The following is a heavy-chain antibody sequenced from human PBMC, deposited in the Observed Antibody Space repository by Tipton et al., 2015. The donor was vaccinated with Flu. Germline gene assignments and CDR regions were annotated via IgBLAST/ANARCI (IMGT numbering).Heavy chain of an antibody. D-gene: IGHD3-10*01. V-gene: IGHV3-49*04. CDR2: IRSKAYGGTT. CDR3: TRDYYGSGSPYYYYYYMDV. J-gene: IGHJ6*03. CDR1: GFTFGDYA. Sequence: SLRLSCTASGFTFGDYAMSWVRQAPGKGLEWVGFIRSKAYGGTTEYAASVKGRFTISRDDSKSIAYLQMNSLKTEDTAVYYCTRDYYGSGSPYYYYYYMDVWGKGTTVTVSS.